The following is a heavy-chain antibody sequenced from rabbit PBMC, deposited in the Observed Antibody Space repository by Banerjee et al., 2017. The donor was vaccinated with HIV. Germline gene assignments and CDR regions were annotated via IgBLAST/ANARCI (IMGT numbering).Heavy chain of an antibody. CDR3: ASDIGWNFSW. J-gene: IGHJ4*01. CDR2: IYTNTGTT. D-gene: IGHD1-1*01. V-gene: IGHV1S40*01. Sequence: RQAPGKGLEWIASIYTNTGTTYYATWAKGRFTISKTSSTTVTLQMTSLTAADTATYFCASDIGWNFSWWGPGTLVTVS.